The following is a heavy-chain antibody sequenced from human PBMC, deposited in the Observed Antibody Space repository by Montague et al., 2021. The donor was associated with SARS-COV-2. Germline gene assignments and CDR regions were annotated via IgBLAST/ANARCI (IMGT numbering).Heavy chain of an antibody. CDR1: GGSISSGYYY. J-gene: IGHJ4*02. CDR2: IYSGGNT. V-gene: IGHV4-61*02. D-gene: IGHD3-16*01. CDR3: ASVYTVSYYFDY. Sequence: TLSLTCTVSGGSISSGYYYWSWIRQPPGKGLEWIGLIYSGGNTNYNPSLKSRVTISVDTSKNQFSLKLSSVTAADTAVYYCASVYTVSYYFDYWGRGTLVTVSS.